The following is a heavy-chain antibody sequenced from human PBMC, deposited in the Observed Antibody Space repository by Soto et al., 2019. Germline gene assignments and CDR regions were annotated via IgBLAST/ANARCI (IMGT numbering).Heavy chain of an antibody. CDR2: ISTYNGDT. Sequence: QVQLVQSGAEVKNPGASVKVSCKASGYTFTSYGITWVRQAPGQGLEWMGWISTYNGDTNYAQDLQDRFTMTTDTSTSTAYMELRSLRSDDTAVYYCARDLVGASYYYYWGQGTLVTVSS. CDR1: GYTFTSYG. J-gene: IGHJ4*02. V-gene: IGHV1-18*01. D-gene: IGHD1-26*01. CDR3: ARDLVGASYYYY.